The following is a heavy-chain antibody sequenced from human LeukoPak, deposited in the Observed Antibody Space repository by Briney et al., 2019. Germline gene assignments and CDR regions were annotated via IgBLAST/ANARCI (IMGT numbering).Heavy chain of an antibody. CDR2: LSVNGDIT. CDR1: GFTFSDYA. CDR3: TTSHITFYPLQYYVAF. J-gene: IGHJ4*02. Sequence: GGSLRLYCAASGFTFSDYAVSWVRQGPGKGLEWVSGLSVNGDITYYADSVRGRFTIARDNSRATLSLQLHSLRAEDTAIYYCTTSHITFYPLQYYVAFWGRGTQVTVSS. V-gene: IGHV3-23*01. D-gene: IGHD2/OR15-2a*01.